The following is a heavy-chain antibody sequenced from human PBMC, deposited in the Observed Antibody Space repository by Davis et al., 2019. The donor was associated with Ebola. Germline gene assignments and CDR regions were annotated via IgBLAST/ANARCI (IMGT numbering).Heavy chain of an antibody. CDR3: ARTTKTSISDSGLGYTYFDH. CDR1: GDSFNTYY. V-gene: IGHV4-59*12. Sequence: MPSETLSLTCSLSGDSFNTYYWNWIRQPPGKGLEWVGYIHDGSANYHPSLKSRVTISVDTSKNQFSLKMNPVTAADTAVYYCARTTKTSISDSGLGYTYFDHWSQGTLVTVSS. J-gene: IGHJ5*02. D-gene: IGHD1-1*01. CDR2: IHDGSA.